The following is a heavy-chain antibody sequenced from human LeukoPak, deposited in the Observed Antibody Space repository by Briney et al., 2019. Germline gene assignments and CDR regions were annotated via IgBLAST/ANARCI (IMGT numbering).Heavy chain of an antibody. CDR2: IHHSGGT. J-gene: IGHJ5*02. D-gene: IGHD5/OR15-5a*01. Sequence: SETLSLTCSVSGASINSYWWSWLRQPPGRGLEWIAYIHHSGGTNYNPPHKSRVTISLDTTKNHDSLMLTTVTAADTAADFCAPQVLFDSYLSSYWFDPWGQGTLVTVSS. CDR3: APQVLFDSYLSSYWFDP. V-gene: IGHV4-4*08. CDR1: GASINSYW.